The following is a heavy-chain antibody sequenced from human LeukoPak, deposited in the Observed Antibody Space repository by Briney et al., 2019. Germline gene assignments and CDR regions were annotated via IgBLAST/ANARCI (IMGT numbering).Heavy chain of an antibody. D-gene: IGHD3-22*01. J-gene: IGHJ4*02. V-gene: IGHV3-23*01. CDR2: ISGSGGST. CDR3: AKAGDYYDSSGYYYDAGYYFDY. Sequence: GGSLRLSCAASGFTFSSYSMNWVRQAPGKGLEWVSAISGSGGSTYYADSVKGRFTISRDNSKNTLYLQMNSLRAEDTAVYYCAKAGDYYDSSGYYYDAGYYFDYWGQGTLVTVSS. CDR1: GFTFSSYS.